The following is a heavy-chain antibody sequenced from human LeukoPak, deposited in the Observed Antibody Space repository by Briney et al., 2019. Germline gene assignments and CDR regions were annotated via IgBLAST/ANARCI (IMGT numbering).Heavy chain of an antibody. V-gene: IGHV3-48*04. D-gene: IGHD2-2*02. CDR2: ISSSGSTI. J-gene: IGHJ6*03. Sequence: GGSLRLSCAASGFTFSSYWMNWVRQAPGKGLEWVSYISSSGSTIYYADSVKGRFTISRDNAKNSLYLQMNSLRAEDTAVYYCARGAGAYPYYYYMDVWGKGTTVTISS. CDR3: ARGAGAYPYYYYMDV. CDR1: GFTFSSYW.